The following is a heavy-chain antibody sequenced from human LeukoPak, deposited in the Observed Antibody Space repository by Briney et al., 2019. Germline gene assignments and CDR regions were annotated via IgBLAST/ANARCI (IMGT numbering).Heavy chain of an antibody. V-gene: IGHV3-64*01. CDR3: AREGSSSFLYYYYYMDV. D-gene: IGHD6-6*01. J-gene: IGHJ6*03. CDR2: ISSNGGST. Sequence: PGGSLRLSCAASGFTFSSYAMPWVRQAPGKGLEYVSAISSNGGSTYYANSVKGRFTISRDNSKNTLYLQMGSLRAEDMAVYYCAREGSSSFLYYYYYMDVWGQGTMVTVSS. CDR1: GFTFSSYA.